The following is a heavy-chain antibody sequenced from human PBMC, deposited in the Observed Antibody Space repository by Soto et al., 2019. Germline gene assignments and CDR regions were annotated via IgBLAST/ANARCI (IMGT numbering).Heavy chain of an antibody. Sequence: ASVKVSCKASGYTFTSYYMHWVRQAPGQGPEWMGIINPSGGSTSYAQKFQGRVTMTRDTSTSTVYMELSSLRSEDTAVYYCAREGPLGYGDYCEYFQHWGQGTLVTVSS. CDR3: AREGPLGYGDYCEYFQH. V-gene: IGHV1-46*03. J-gene: IGHJ1*01. D-gene: IGHD4-17*01. CDR2: INPSGGST. CDR1: GYTFTSYY.